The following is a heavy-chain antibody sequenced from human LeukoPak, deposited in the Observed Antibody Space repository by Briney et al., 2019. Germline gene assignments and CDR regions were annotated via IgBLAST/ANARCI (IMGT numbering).Heavy chain of an antibody. CDR1: GGTFSSYT. V-gene: IGHV1-69*05. J-gene: IGHJ5*02. Sequence: SVKVSCKASGGTFSSYTIICVRQAPGQGLEWMGRIIRIFGTADYAQKFQGRVTITTDESTSTAYMELSSLRSEDTAVYYCAREGRGYSYGQVESWFDPWGQGTLVTVSS. CDR2: IIRIFGTA. CDR3: AREGRGYSYGQVESWFDP. D-gene: IGHD5-18*01.